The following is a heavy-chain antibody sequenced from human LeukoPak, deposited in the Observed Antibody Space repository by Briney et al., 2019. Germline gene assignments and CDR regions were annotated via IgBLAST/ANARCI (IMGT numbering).Heavy chain of an antibody. CDR1: GFTFSSYW. CDR3: ARGIDYGDYSPIPFDY. J-gene: IGHJ4*02. D-gene: IGHD4-17*01. Sequence: GGSLRLSCAASGFTFSSYWMSWVRQAPGKGLEWVANIKQDGSEKYYVDSVKGRFTISRDNAKNSLYLQMNSLRAEDTAVYYCARGIDYGDYSPIPFDYWGQGTLVTVSS. CDR2: IKQDGSEK. V-gene: IGHV3-7*01.